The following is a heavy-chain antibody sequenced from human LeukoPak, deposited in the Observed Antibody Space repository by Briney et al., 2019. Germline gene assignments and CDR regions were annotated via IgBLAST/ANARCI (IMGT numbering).Heavy chain of an antibody. CDR3: ARTLADGGTNH. D-gene: IGHD2-15*01. J-gene: IGHJ5*02. Sequence: ASVKVSCKASGYTFINYYTHWVRQAPGQGLEWMGRINPSGDSVNYAQKLQARLTMTRDTSTNTVYLELSSLRSEDTAIYYCARTLADGGTNHWGQGTLVTVSS. CDR1: GYTFINYY. CDR2: INPSGDSV. V-gene: IGHV1-46*04.